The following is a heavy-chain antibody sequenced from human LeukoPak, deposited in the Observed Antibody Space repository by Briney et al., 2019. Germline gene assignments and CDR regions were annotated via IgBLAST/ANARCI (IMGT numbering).Heavy chain of an antibody. J-gene: IGHJ5*02. V-gene: IGHV6-1*01. D-gene: IGHD6-13*01. CDR3: ARDPGIAAAGTGWFDP. CDR2: TYYRSEWYN. CDR1: GDSVSSNSAA. Sequence: SQTLSLTCAISGDSVSSNSAAWNWIRQSPSRGLEWLGRTYYRSEWYNDYAVSVKSRITINPDTSKNQFSLQLNSVTPEDTAVYYCARDPGIAAAGTGWFDPWGQGTLVTVSS.